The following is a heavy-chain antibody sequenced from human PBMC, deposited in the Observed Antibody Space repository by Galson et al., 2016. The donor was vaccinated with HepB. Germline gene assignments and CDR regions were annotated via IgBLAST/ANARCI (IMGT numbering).Heavy chain of an antibody. J-gene: IGHJ4*03. Sequence: ETLSLTCTVSGDSISSYYWHWIRLPTGKGLEWIGYVHNSGYTTYNPSLNGRVTISMDTSKNQFSLKLSSVTAADSAVYYCAREYSSFDYAGHGILVTVSS. CDR2: VHNSGYT. CDR3: AREYSSFDY. CDR1: GDSISSYY. V-gene: IGHV4-59*01. D-gene: IGHD6-19*01.